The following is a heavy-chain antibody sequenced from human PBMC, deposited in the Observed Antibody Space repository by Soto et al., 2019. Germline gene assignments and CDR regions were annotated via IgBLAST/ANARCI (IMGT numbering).Heavy chain of an antibody. V-gene: IGHV4-30-4*01. D-gene: IGHD2-2*01. Sequence: SETLSLTCTVSGGSISSGDYYWSWIRQPPGKGLEWIGYIYYSGSTYYNPSLKSRVTISVDKSKNQFSLKLSSVTAGDTAVYSGARGTIVWKYQLFYYYYGMDVWGQGTTFTVSS. CDR2: IYYSGST. CDR1: GGSISSGDYY. CDR3: ARGTIVWKYQLFYYYYGMDV. J-gene: IGHJ6*02.